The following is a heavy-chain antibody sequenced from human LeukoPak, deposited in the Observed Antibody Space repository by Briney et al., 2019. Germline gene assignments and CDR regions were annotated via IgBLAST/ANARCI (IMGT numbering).Heavy chain of an antibody. V-gene: IGHV3-33*01. D-gene: IGHD3-3*01. J-gene: IGHJ6*02. CDR1: GFTFSSYG. CDR2: IWYDGSNK. CDR3: AREALYYDFWSGYYSYYYYGMDV. Sequence: PGRSLRLSCAASGFTFSSYGMHWVRQAPGKGLEWVAVIWYDGSNKYYADSVKGRFTISRDNSKNTLYLQMNSLRAEDTAVYYCAREALYYDFWSGYYSYYYYGMDVWGQGTTVTVSS.